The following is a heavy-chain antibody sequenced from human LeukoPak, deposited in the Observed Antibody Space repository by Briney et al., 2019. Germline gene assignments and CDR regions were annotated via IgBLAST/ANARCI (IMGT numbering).Heavy chain of an antibody. Sequence: PGGSLRLSCAASGFTFSSYAMSWVRQAPGKGLEWVSAISGSGGSTYYADSVKGRFTISRDNAKNTLYLQMNSLRAEDTAVYYCARDYTSVLIEYYFDYWGQGTLVTVSS. D-gene: IGHD2/OR15-2a*01. V-gene: IGHV3-23*01. J-gene: IGHJ4*02. CDR2: ISGSGGST. CDR1: GFTFSSYA. CDR3: ARDYTSVLIEYYFDY.